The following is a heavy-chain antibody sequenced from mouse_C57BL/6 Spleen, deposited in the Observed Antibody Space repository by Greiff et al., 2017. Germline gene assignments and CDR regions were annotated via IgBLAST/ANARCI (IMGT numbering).Heavy chain of an antibody. V-gene: IGHV1-55*01. CDR3: ARSLTGYFDY. J-gene: IGHJ2*01. CDR1: GYTFTSYW. D-gene: IGHD4-1*01. Sequence: VQLQQPGAELVKPGASVKMSCTASGYTFTSYWITWVKQRPGQGLEWIGDIYPGSGSTNYNEKFKSKATITVDTSSSTAYMQLSSLTSEDSAVYYCARSLTGYFDYWGQGTTLTVSS. CDR2: IYPGSGST.